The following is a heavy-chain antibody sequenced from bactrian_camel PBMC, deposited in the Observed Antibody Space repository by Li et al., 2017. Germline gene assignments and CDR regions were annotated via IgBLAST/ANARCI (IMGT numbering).Heavy chain of an antibody. CDR3: STSWQDDGNS. D-gene: IGHD6*01. V-gene: IGHV3S31*01. CDR1: GFAFSGVF. J-gene: IGHJ6*01. CDR2: IDSTGSTT. Sequence: VQLVESGGGLVQPGGSLRLSCAVSGFAFSGVFMSWVRQAPGKGLEWVSGIDSTGSTTHYSDSVKGRFTISRDNAKNTLYLRLTVLKIEATAMYYCSTSWQDDGNSWGQGTQVTVS.